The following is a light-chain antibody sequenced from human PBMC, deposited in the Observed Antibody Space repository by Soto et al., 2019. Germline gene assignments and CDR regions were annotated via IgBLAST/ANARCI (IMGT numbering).Light chain of an antibody. V-gene: IGKV1-39*01. CDR1: QTISTY. J-gene: IGKJ2*02. Sequence: DIQMTQSPSSLSASVGDRVTITCRASQTISTYLNWYQQKPGKAPNLLIYAASNLQSGVPSRFSGSASGTDFTLTISSLQPEDFATYYCQQRGKWPSTFGPGTKVE. CDR3: QQRGKWPST. CDR2: AAS.